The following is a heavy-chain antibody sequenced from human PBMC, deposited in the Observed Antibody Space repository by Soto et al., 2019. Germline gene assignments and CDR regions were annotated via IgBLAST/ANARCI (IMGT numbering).Heavy chain of an antibody. Sequence: QVQLQESGPGLVKPSETLSLTCTVSGGSISNYYWSWIRQPPGKGLEWIGYISNSGSTHYIPSLESRVTISVDSSKHLFYLRLSSVTAADTAVYYCARHIPRAGTVFDYWGQGTLVTVSS. CDR1: GGSISNYY. CDR3: ARHIPRAGTVFDY. V-gene: IGHV4-59*08. J-gene: IGHJ4*02. CDR2: ISNSGST. D-gene: IGHD6-19*01.